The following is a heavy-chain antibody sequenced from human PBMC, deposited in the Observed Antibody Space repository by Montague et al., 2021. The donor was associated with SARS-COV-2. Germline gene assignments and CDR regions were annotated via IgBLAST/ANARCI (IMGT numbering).Heavy chain of an antibody. J-gene: IGHJ6*03. V-gene: IGHV4-4*07. CDR3: ARHPPGYRYFYYLDV. Sequence: SETLSLTCAVSGGSITGFSWSWVRQPAGKGLEWIGRVTTSGTTNXXPSLRSRVTMSVDTSKNQFSLRLNSVTAADTAVYYCARHPPGYRYFYYLDVWGKGTTVTVSS. CDR1: GGSITGFS. D-gene: IGHD1-1*01. CDR2: VTTSGTT.